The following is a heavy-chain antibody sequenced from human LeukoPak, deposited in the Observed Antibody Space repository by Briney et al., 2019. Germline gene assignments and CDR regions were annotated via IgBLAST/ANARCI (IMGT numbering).Heavy chain of an antibody. Sequence: SVKVSCKASGGTFSSYAISWARQAPGQGLEWMGGIIPIFGTANYAQKFQGRVTITADESTSTAYMELSSLRSEDTAVYYCARDYDYGDYFNWFDPWGQGTLVTVSS. V-gene: IGHV1-69*13. CDR1: GGTFSSYA. J-gene: IGHJ5*02. CDR3: ARDYDYGDYFNWFDP. D-gene: IGHD4-17*01. CDR2: IIPIFGTA.